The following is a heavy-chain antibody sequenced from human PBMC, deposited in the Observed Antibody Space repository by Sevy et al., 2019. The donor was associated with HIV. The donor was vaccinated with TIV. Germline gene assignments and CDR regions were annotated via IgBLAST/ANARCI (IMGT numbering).Heavy chain of an antibody. V-gene: IGHV4-39*01. Sequence: SETLSLTCTVSGDSIRSSVHFWAWIRQPPGKGLQWLGSIHHRGDSYYNPSLRCRVTISVDTSKNQVSLNLNSMTAADTAVYFCARHCLHYFDNTGYGEAFDIWGQGSLVTVSS. CDR1: GDSIRSSVHF. CDR3: ARHCLHYFDNTGYGEAFDI. D-gene: IGHD3-22*01. J-gene: IGHJ3*02. CDR2: IHHRGDS.